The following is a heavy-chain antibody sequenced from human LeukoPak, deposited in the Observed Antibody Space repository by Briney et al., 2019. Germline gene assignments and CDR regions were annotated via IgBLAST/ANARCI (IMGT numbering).Heavy chain of an antibody. J-gene: IGHJ4*02. V-gene: IGHV3-30*04. Sequence: PGGSLRLSCAASGFTFSNYAMHWVRQVPGKGLEWVSVISYEGSRKNYADSVKGRFTVSRDNSKNTVHLQMNSLSTEDTAVYYCARDRAETRRSLDYWGQGTLVTVSS. D-gene: IGHD1-14*01. CDR2: ISYEGSRK. CDR3: ARDRAETRRSLDY. CDR1: GFTFSNYA.